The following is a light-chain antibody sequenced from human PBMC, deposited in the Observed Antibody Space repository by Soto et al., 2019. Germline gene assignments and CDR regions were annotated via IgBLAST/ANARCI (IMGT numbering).Light chain of an antibody. CDR3: QSYDSSLGAVV. CDR2: GYI. V-gene: IGLV1-40*01. J-gene: IGLJ2*01. CDR1: SSNIGEDYD. Sequence: HSVLTQPPSVSGAPGQRVNFSCTGSSSNIGEDYDVHWYRQLPGTAPKLLIYGYINRPSRVPERFSGSKSGTSASLVITALQAEDEGHYFCQSYDSSLGAVVFGGGTKLTVL.